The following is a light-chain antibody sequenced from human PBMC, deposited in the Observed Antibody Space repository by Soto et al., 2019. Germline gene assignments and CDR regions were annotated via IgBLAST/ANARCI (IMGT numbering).Light chain of an antibody. CDR3: STWDDSLNSWV. J-gene: IGLJ3*02. Sequence: QSVLTQPPSTSGTPGQSVTISCSGSTSNIGSNTVNWYQDLTGTAPKLLIHSDNQRPSGVPDRFSGSKSGASASLAISGLHSEDEAVYYCSTWDDSLNSWVFGGGTKLTVL. V-gene: IGLV1-44*01. CDR2: SDN. CDR1: TSNIGSNT.